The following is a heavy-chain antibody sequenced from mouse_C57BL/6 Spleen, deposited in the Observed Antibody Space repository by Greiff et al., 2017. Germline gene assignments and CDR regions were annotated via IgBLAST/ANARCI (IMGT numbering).Heavy chain of an antibody. CDR3: ARWSPYAMDY. CDR1: GFTFSDYG. Sequence: EVMLVESGGGLVKPGGSLKLSCAASGFTFSDYGMHWVRQAPEKGLEWVAYISSGSSTIYYADTVKGLFTISRDNAKNTLFLQMTSLRAEDTAMYYCARWSPYAMDYWGQGTSVTVSS. J-gene: IGHJ4*01. D-gene: IGHD1-1*02. CDR2: ISSGSSTI. V-gene: IGHV5-17*01.